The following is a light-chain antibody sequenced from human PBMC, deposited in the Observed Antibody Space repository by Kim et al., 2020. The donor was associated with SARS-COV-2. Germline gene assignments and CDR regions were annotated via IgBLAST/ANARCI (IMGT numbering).Light chain of an antibody. CDR1: QRVTSSY. CDR2: AAS. Sequence: EVVLTQSPGTLPLSPGERATLSCRASQRVTSSYLAWYQQKPGQTPRLLIYAASIRATGIPDRFSGSGSGTDFTLTISRLEPEDFAVYYCHQYGSSPYTFGQGTKLEI. CDR3: HQYGSSPYT. V-gene: IGKV3-20*01. J-gene: IGKJ2*01.